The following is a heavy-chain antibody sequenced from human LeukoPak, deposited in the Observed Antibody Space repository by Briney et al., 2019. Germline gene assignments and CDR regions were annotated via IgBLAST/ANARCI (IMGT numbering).Heavy chain of an antibody. J-gene: IGHJ6*02. V-gene: IGHV1-18*01. CDR2: ISAYNGNT. CDR1: GYTFTSYG. Sequence: ASVKVSCKASGYTFTSYGISWVRQAAGQGLEWMGWISAYNGNTNYAQQLQGRVTMTTETPTSTAYMELRSLRSDDTAVYYCARGDAPNPLRYYYGMDVWGQGTTVTVSS. D-gene: IGHD2-8*01. CDR3: ARGDAPNPLRYYYGMDV.